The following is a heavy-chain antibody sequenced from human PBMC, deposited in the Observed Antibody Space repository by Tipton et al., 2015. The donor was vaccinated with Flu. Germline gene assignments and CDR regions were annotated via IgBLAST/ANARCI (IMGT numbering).Heavy chain of an antibody. CDR3: ARGYSSGHHDY. V-gene: IGHV4-4*07. J-gene: IGHJ4*02. CDR2: LYTSGST. CDR1: GGSISSYY. Sequence: LRLSCTVSGGSISSYYWSWIRQPAGKGLEWIGRLYTSGSTNYNPSLKSRVTMSVDTSKNQFSLKLSSVTAADTAVYYCARGYSSGHHDYWGQGTLVTVSS. D-gene: IGHD6-19*01.